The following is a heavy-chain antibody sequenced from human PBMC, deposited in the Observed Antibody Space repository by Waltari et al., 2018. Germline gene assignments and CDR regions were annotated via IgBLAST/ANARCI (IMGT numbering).Heavy chain of an antibody. Sequence: QVQLVESGGGVVQPGGSLRLSCAASGFTFSNHGIHWVRQAPGMGLEGGAFIWSDETNKHYADSVQGRFTISRDNSKNTVFLQMNSLRTEDTAVYYCAKGPDSSGYYSNWFDPWGQGILVTVSS. CDR1: GFTFSNHG. J-gene: IGHJ5*02. V-gene: IGHV3-30*02. D-gene: IGHD3-22*01. CDR2: IWSDETNK. CDR3: AKGPDSSGYYSNWFDP.